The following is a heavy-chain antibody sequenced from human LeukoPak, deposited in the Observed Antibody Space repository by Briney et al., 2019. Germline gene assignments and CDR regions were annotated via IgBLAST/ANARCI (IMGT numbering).Heavy chain of an antibody. CDR3: ARDLGGITMVRGVLDV. CDR2: ISSSSSYI. V-gene: IGHV3-21*01. D-gene: IGHD3-10*01. Sequence: PGGSLRLSCAASGFTFSSYSMNWVRQAPGKGLEWVSSISSSSSYIYYADSVKGRFTISRDNAKNSLYLQMNSLRAEGTAVYYCARDLGGITMVRGVLDVWGQGTTVTVSS. J-gene: IGHJ6*02. CDR1: GFTFSSYS.